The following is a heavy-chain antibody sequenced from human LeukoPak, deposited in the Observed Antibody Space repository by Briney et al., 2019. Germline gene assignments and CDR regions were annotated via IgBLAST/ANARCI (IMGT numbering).Heavy chain of an antibody. Sequence: GGSLRLSCAASGFPFSNYWMSWVRQAPGKGLEWVASIKQDGGEDFYVDSVKGRFSISRDNAKNSLYLQMNSLRAEDTAVYYCAREDHSNYNYWGQGTLVTVSS. CDR1: GFPFSNYW. D-gene: IGHD4-11*01. J-gene: IGHJ4*02. CDR3: AREDHSNYNY. V-gene: IGHV3-7*01. CDR2: IKQDGGED.